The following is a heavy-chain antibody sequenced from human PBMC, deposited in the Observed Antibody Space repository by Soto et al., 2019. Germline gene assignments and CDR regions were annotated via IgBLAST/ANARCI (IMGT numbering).Heavy chain of an antibody. J-gene: IGHJ4*02. V-gene: IGHV4-61*01. CDR3: ARDFAYFDS. D-gene: IGHD3-3*01. CDR1: GGSFMSGSYS. CDR2: VYHTGRT. Sequence: SETLSLTCTVSGGSFMSGSYSWSWIRQPPGKGLEWIGYVYHTGRTSYNPSLKSRVSISMDTSKNQFSLNLDSVTAADTAVYFCARDFAYFDSWGQGTLVTVSS.